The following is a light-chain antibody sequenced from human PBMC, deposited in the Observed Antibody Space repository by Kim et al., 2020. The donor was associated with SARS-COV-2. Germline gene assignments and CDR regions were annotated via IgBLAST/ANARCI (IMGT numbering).Light chain of an antibody. V-gene: IGLV2-14*03. CDR2: DVS. J-gene: IGLJ3*02. CDR3: SSYTSSSTRG. CDR1: SSDVGGYNY. Sequence: QSALTQPASVSGSPGQSIAISCTRTSSDVGGYNYVSWYQQHPGKAPKLMIYDVSNRPSGVSNRFSGSKSGNTASLTISGLQAEDEADYFCSSYTSSSTRGFGGGTKVTVL.